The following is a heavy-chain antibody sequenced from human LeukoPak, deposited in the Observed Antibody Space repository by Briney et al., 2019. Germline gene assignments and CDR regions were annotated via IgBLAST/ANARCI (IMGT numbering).Heavy chain of an antibody. D-gene: IGHD3-22*01. J-gene: IGHJ4*02. CDR2: IYHSGST. CDR3: ARGYYDSSGYYSTALFDY. V-gene: IGHV4-4*02. CDR1: GGSISSSNW. Sequence: SGTLSLTCAVSGGSISSSNWWSWVRQPPGKGPEWIGEIYHSGSTNYNPSLKSRVTISVDKSKNQFSLKLSSVTAADTAVYYCARGYYDSSGYYSTALFDYWGQGTLVTVSS.